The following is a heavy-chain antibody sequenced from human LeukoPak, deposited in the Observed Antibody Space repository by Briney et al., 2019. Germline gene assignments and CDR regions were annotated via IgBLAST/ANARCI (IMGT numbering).Heavy chain of an antibody. J-gene: IGHJ6*02. V-gene: IGHV3-74*03. Sequence: GGSLRLSCAASGFTFSTFWMHWVRQAPGKGLVWVSGINSDGSSTTYADSVKGRFTISRDNAKNTLYLQMNSLRAEDTAVYYCARERWELLDYYYGMDVWGQGTTVTVSS. CDR1: GFTFSTFW. CDR2: INSDGSST. D-gene: IGHD1-26*01. CDR3: ARERWELLDYYYGMDV.